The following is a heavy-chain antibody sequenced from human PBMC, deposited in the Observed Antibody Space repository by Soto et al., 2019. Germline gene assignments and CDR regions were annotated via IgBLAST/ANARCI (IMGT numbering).Heavy chain of an antibody. CDR2: MYYSGST. CDR1: GGSISGHY. D-gene: IGHD3-16*01. Sequence: QVQLQESGPGLVKPSETLSLSCSVSGGSISGHYWSWVRQTPGKGLEWIGYMYYSGSTNYNPSLTSRVTISVDTSKNHFSLRLTSVTAADTAVYYCARGPYYDLIWNYYYMDVWGKGTTVTVS. J-gene: IGHJ6*03. V-gene: IGHV4-59*08. CDR3: ARGPYYDLIWNYYYMDV.